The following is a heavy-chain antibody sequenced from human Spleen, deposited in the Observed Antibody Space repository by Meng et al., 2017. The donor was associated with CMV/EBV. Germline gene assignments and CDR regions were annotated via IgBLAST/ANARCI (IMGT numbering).Heavy chain of an antibody. CDR1: GYTFTSYY. CDR3: AREGCSSSNCYNDYFDY. J-gene: IGHJ4*02. D-gene: IGHD2-2*02. Sequence: ASVKVSCKASGYTFTSYYMHWVRQAPGQGLEWMGIINPSGGSTSYAQKFQGRVTMTRDTSTSTVYMELSSLRSEDTAVYYCAREGCSSSNCYNDYFDYWGQGTLVTVSS. CDR2: INPSGGST. V-gene: IGHV1-46*01.